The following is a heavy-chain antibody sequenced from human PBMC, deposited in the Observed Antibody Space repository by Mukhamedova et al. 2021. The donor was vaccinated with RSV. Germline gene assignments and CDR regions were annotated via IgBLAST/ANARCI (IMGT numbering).Heavy chain of an antibody. D-gene: IGHD1-26*01. CDR2: ISSSGSTI. CDR3: ARGSSRGSYTFDY. V-gene: IGHV3-11*01. Sequence: IRQAPGKGLEWVSYISSSGSTIYYADSVKGRFTISRDNAKNSLYLQMNSLRAEDTAVYYCARGSSRGSYTFDYLGQGTLVTVSS. J-gene: IGHJ4*02.